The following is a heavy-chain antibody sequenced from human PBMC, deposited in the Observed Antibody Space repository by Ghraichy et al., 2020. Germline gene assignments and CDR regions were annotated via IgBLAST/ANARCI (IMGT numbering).Heavy chain of an antibody. CDR1: GYTFTSYD. D-gene: IGHD6-13*01. V-gene: IGHV1-18*01. CDR3: ARGGSSWLDY. Sequence: ASVKVSCKASGYTFTSYDISWVRQAPGQGLEWMGWISGYNDNANYVQKLQGRVTMTTDTSTSTAYMELRSLRSDDTAVYYCARGGSSWLDYWAQGTLVTVSS. J-gene: IGHJ4*02. CDR2: ISGYNDNA.